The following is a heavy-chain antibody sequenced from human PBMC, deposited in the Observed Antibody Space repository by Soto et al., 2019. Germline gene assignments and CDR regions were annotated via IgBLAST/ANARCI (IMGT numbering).Heavy chain of an antibody. J-gene: IGHJ6*02. CDR1: GFTFSSYG. Sequence: GGSLRLSCAASGFTFSSYGMHWVRQAPGKGLEWVAVISYDGSNKYYADSVKGRFTISRDNSKNTLYLQMNSLRAEDTAVYYCAKDDCSSTSCYLYYYYGMDVWGQGTTVTVSS. CDR3: AKDDCSSTSCYLYYYYGMDV. CDR2: ISYDGSNK. V-gene: IGHV3-30*18. D-gene: IGHD2-2*01.